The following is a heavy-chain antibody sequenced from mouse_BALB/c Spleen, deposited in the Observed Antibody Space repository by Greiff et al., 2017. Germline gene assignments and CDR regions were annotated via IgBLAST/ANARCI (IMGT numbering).Heavy chain of an antibody. CDR1: GFTFSSFG. CDR3: ARSNYYGYFDY. Sequence: EVKLVESGGGLVQPGGSRKLSCAASGFTFSSFGMHWVRQAPEKGLEWVAYISSGSRTIYYADTVKGRITISRDNPKNTLFLQMPSLRSEDTAMYYCARSNYYGYFDYWGQGTTLTVSS. D-gene: IGHD1-1*01. J-gene: IGHJ2*01. V-gene: IGHV5-17*02. CDR2: ISSGSRTI.